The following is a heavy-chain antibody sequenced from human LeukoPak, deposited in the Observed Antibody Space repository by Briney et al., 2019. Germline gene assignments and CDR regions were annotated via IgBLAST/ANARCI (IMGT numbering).Heavy chain of an antibody. J-gene: IGHJ6*03. CDR1: GYTFTSYD. D-gene: IGHD3-3*01. CDR2: MNPNSGNT. Sequence: ASVKVSCKASGYTFTSYDINWVRQATGQGLEWMGWMNPNSGNTGYAQKFQGRVTITRNTSISTAYMELSSLRSEDTAVYCCARERSYYDFWSGYYKGSYYYYYYMDVWGKGTTVTVSS. V-gene: IGHV1-8*03. CDR3: ARERSYYDFWSGYYKGSYYYYYYMDV.